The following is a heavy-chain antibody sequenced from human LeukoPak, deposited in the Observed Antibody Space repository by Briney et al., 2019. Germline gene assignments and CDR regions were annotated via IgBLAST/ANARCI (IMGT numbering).Heavy chain of an antibody. CDR3: ASAGRYDILPGSYGMDV. V-gene: IGHV1-18*04. CDR1: GYTFISYY. D-gene: IGHD3-9*01. CDR2: ISAYNGNT. J-gene: IGHJ6*02. Sequence: ASVKVSCKASGYTFISYYIHWVRQAPGQGLEWMGWISAYNGNTNYAQKLQGRVTMTTDTSTSTAYMELRSLRSDDTAVYYCASAGRYDILPGSYGMDVWGQGTTVTVSS.